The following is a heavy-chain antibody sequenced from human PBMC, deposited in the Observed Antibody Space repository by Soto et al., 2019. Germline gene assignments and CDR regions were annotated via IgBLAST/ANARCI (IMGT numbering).Heavy chain of an antibody. Sequence: SETLSLTCTASGGSISSSSYYWSWIRQPPGKGLEWIGYIYYSGSTNYNPSLKSRVTISVDTSKNQFSLKLSSVTAADTAVYYCARIYGGKRNYYYYGMDVWGQGTTVTVSS. CDR1: GGSISSSSYY. CDR3: ARIYGGKRNYYYYGMDV. J-gene: IGHJ6*02. CDR2: IYYSGST. V-gene: IGHV4-61*05. D-gene: IGHD4-17*01.